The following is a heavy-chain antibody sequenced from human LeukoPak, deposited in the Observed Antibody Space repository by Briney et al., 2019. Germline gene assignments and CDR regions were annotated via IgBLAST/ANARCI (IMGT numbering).Heavy chain of an antibody. Sequence: PSETLSLTCTVSGGSITHYYWNWIRQPAGKGLEWIGRIYTGGSTSYNPSLKSRVTMSVDTFKNQFSLTLSSVTAADTAVYYCARVQDFETRGYYLGYWGHGTLVTVSS. D-gene: IGHD3-22*01. CDR1: GGSITHYY. CDR2: IYTGGST. J-gene: IGHJ4*01. V-gene: IGHV4-4*07. CDR3: ARVQDFETRGYYLGY.